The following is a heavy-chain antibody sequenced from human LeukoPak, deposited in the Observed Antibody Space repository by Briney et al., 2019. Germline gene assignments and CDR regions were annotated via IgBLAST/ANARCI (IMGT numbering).Heavy chain of an antibody. CDR1: GFTFSSYW. Sequence: GGSLRLSCAASGFTFSSYWMHWVRQAPGKGRVWVSRINSDGSSTSYADSVKGRFTISRDNAKNTLYLQMNILRAEDTAVYYCARGPYYYYGMDVWGQGTTVTVSS. CDR2: INSDGSST. CDR3: ARGPYYYYGMDV. J-gene: IGHJ6*02. V-gene: IGHV3-74*01.